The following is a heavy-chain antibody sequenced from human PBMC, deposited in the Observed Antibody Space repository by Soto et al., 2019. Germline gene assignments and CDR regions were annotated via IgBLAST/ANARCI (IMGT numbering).Heavy chain of an antibody. D-gene: IGHD2-15*01. Sequence: GGSLRLSCAASGFTFSSYDMHWVRQATGKGLEWVSAIGTAGDTYYPGSVKGRFTISRENAKNSLYLQMNSLRAGDTAVYYCARALGGYYYYYYGMDVWGQGTTVTVSS. CDR2: IGTAGDT. CDR3: ARALGGYYYYYYGMDV. V-gene: IGHV3-13*01. J-gene: IGHJ6*02. CDR1: GFTFSSYD.